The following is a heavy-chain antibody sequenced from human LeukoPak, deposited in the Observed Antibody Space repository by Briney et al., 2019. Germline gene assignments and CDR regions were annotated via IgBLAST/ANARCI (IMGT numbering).Heavy chain of an antibody. CDR3: AKAHTDYYGSDVAGMDV. Sequence: GGSLRLSCAASGFTFSSYAMSWVRQAPGKGLEWVSAISGSGGSTYYADSVKGRFTISRDNSKNTLYLQMNSLRAEDTAVYYCAKAHTDYYGSDVAGMDVWGQGTTVTVSS. J-gene: IGHJ6*02. CDR2: ISGSGGST. D-gene: IGHD3-10*01. CDR1: GFTFSSYA. V-gene: IGHV3-23*01.